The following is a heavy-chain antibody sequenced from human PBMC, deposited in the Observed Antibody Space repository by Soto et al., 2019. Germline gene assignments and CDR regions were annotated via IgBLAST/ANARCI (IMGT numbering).Heavy chain of an antibody. J-gene: IGHJ4*02. CDR3: VRRYCSSISCNFDY. CDR2: ISSSGSAK. D-gene: IGHD2-2*01. Sequence: PGGSLRLSCAASGFTFCSYEMNWVRQAPGKGLEWVSYISSSGSAKYNADSVKGRFTISRDNAKNSLYMQMNSLRAQDTAVYYCVRRYCSSISCNFDYWGQGTLVTVAS. V-gene: IGHV3-48*03. CDR1: GFTFCSYE.